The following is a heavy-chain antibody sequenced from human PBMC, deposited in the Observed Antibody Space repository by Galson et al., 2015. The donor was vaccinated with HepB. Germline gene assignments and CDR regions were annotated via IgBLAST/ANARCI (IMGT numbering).Heavy chain of an antibody. CDR2: MNPNSGNT. Sequence: SVKVSCKASGYTFTSYDINWVRQATGQGLEWMGWMNPNSGNTGYAQKLQGRVTMTTNTSISTAYMELSSLRSEDTAVYYCARGEYTSASVLCDYWGQGTLVTVSS. D-gene: IGHD6-6*01. J-gene: IGHJ4*02. CDR3: ARGEYTSASVLCDY. CDR1: GYTFTSYD. V-gene: IGHV1-8*01.